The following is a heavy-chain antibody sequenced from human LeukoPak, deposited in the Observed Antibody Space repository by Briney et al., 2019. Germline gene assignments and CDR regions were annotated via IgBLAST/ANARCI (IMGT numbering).Heavy chain of an antibody. Sequence: GGSLRLSCAASGFTFNRYWMSWVRQAPGKGLEWVANIKQDGSEKYYVDSVKGRFTNSRDNLQNSLYLVINSLRAEDTAIYYCATIYCSNGVCYYFDYWGQGTLVTVSS. CDR2: IKQDGSEK. CDR3: ATIYCSNGVCYYFDY. CDR1: GFTFNRYW. J-gene: IGHJ4*02. D-gene: IGHD2-8*01. V-gene: IGHV3-7*01.